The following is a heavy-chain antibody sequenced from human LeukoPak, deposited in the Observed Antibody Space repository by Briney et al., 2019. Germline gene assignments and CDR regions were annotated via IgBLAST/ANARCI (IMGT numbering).Heavy chain of an antibody. CDR1: GFTFSSYA. V-gene: IGHV3-30-3*01. J-gene: IGHJ4*02. CDR3: ARVSTPYYFDY. CDR2: ISYDGSNK. Sequence: GGSLRLSCAAFGFTFSSYAMHLVRQAPGKGLEWVAVISYDGSNKYYADSVKGRFTISRDNSKNTLYLQMNSLRAEDTAVYYCARVSTPYYFDYWGQGTLVTVSS. D-gene: IGHD4-4*01.